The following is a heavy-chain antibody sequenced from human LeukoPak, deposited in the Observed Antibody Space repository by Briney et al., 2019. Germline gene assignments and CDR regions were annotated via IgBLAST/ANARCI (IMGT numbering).Heavy chain of an antibody. CDR2: IWYDGSKK. CDR3: ARNKWELLYYYGMDV. J-gene: IGHJ6*02. CDR1: GFTFSSYG. V-gene: IGHV3-33*08. D-gene: IGHD1-26*01. Sequence: GRSLRLSCAASGFTFSSYGMHWVRQAPGKGLEWVAVIWYDGSKKYYADSVKGRFTMSRDNSKNTLYLQMNSLRAEDTAVYYCARNKWELLYYYGMDVWGQGTTVTVSS.